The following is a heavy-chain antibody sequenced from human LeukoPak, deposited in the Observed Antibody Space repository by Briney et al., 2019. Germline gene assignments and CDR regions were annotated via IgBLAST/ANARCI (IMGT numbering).Heavy chain of an antibody. J-gene: IGHJ4*02. D-gene: IGHD4-17*01. CDR2: IYRGGRT. Sequence: GGSLRLSCAASGFTVSSNYMSWVRQAPGKGLEWVSVIYRGGRTYHADSVKGRFTISRDNSKNTLYLQMNSLRAEDTAVYYCAREGDYGFDYWGQGTLVTVSS. CDR3: AREGDYGFDY. CDR1: GFTVSSNY. V-gene: IGHV3-66*01.